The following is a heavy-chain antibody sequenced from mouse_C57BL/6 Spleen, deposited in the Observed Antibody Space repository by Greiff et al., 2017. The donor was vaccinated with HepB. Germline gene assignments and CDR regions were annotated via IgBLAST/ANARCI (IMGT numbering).Heavy chain of an antibody. D-gene: IGHD3-2*02. Sequence: QVQLKESGAELVKPGASVKISCKASGYAFSSYWMNWVKQRPGKGLEWIGQIYPGDGDTNYNGKFKGKATLTADKSSSTAYMQLSSLTSEDSAVYFCATAQATLWFAYWGQGTLVTVSA. CDR2: IYPGDGDT. CDR3: ATAQATLWFAY. J-gene: IGHJ3*01. V-gene: IGHV1-80*01. CDR1: GYAFSSYW.